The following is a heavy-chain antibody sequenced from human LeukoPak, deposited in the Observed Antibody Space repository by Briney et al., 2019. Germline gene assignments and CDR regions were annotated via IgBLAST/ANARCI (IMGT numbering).Heavy chain of an antibody. CDR1: GFTFSSTG. CDR3: ARTYNPDY. CDR2: IRYDGNNE. D-gene: IGHD1-14*01. V-gene: IGHV3-30*02. Sequence: PGGSLRLSCTASGFTFSSTGMHWVRQAPGKGLEWVSYIRYDGNNEYNGDSVKGRLTVSSDNSKNTLYLQMNSLRVEGTAVYYCARTYNPDYWGQGTLVTVSS. J-gene: IGHJ4*02.